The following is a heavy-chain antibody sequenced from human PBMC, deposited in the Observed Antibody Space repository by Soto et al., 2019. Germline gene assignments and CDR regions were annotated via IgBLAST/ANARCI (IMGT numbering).Heavy chain of an antibody. CDR3: ASRGDTAMAPNY. CDR2: ISSSSSYI. CDR1: GFTFSSYA. J-gene: IGHJ4*02. D-gene: IGHD5-18*01. Sequence: PGGSLRLSCAASGFTFSSYAMSWVRQAPGRGLEWVSSISSSSSYIYYADSVKGRFTISRDNAKNSLYLQMNSLRAEDTAVYYCASRGDTAMAPNYWGQGTLVTVSS. V-gene: IGHV3-21*01.